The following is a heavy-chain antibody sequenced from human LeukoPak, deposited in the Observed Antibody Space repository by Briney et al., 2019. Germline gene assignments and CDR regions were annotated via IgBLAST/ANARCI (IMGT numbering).Heavy chain of an antibody. V-gene: IGHV1-2*02. Sequence: ASVKVSCKASGYTFTSHYIHWVRQAPGQGFEWMGWINPNTGGTDYAQKFQDRIAITTYTSISTAYMELSRLRSDDTALYYCARDLATIDGIAWYYFENWGQGTLVTVS. J-gene: IGHJ4*02. D-gene: IGHD5-12*01. CDR3: ARDLATIDGIAWYYFEN. CDR1: GYTFTSHY. CDR2: INPNTGGT.